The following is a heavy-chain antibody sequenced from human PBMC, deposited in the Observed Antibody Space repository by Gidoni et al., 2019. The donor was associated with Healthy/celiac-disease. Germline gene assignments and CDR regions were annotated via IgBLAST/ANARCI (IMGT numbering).Heavy chain of an antibody. D-gene: IGHD1-20*01. CDR1: GFTFSSYA. J-gene: IGHJ6*02. Sequence: EVPLLESGGGLVQPGGSLILSCAASGFTFSSYAISWVRQAPGKGLEWVSAISGSGGSTYYADSVKGRFTISRDNSKNTLYLQMNSLRAEDTAVYYCAKPPASITGTDDGMDVWGQGTTVTVSS. V-gene: IGHV3-23*01. CDR2: ISGSGGST. CDR3: AKPPASITGTDDGMDV.